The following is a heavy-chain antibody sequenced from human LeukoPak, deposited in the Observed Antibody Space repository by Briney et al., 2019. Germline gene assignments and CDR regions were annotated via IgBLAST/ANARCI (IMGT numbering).Heavy chain of an antibody. D-gene: IGHD3-22*01. CDR1: GFTFSSYE. V-gene: IGHV3-48*03. J-gene: IGHJ6*03. CDR2: ISSSGSTI. Sequence: GGSLRLSCAASGFTFSSYEMNWVRQAPGKGLEWVSYISSSGSTIYYADSVKGRFTISRDNAKNSLYLQMNSLRAEDTAVYYCARGDKGYYYDSSGYLPYMDVWGKGTTVTVSS. CDR3: ARGDKGYYYDSSGYLPYMDV.